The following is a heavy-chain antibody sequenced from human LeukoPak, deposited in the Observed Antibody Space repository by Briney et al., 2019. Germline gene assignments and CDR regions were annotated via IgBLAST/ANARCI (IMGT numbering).Heavy chain of an antibody. CDR3: ARSVFGGGSYSFDP. V-gene: IGHV4-39*07. CDR2: IYHSGST. J-gene: IGHJ5*02. D-gene: IGHD1-26*01. CDR1: GGSISSSSYF. Sequence: SETLSLTCTVSGGSISSSSYFWGWIRQPPGKGLEWIGSIYHSGSTYYNPSLKSRVTISVDTSKNQFSLKLSSVTAADTAVYYCARSVFGGGSYSFDPWGQGTLVTVSS.